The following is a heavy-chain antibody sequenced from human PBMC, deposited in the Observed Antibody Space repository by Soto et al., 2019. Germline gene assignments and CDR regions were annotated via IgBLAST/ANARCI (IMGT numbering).Heavy chain of an antibody. J-gene: IGHJ3*02. CDR1: GGTFSSYA. CDR3: ARAEVATPPEGAFDI. CDR2: IIPIFGTA. D-gene: IGHD5-12*01. V-gene: IGHV1-69*13. Sequence: ASVKVSCKASGGTFSSYAISWVRQAPGQGLEWMGRIIPIFGTANYAQKFQGRVTITADESTSTAYMELSSLRSEDTAVYYCARAEVATPPEGAFDIWGQGTMVTVSS.